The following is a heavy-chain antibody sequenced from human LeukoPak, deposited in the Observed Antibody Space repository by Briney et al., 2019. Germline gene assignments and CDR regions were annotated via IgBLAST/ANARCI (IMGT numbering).Heavy chain of an antibody. J-gene: IGHJ6*03. CDR2: ICASGST. D-gene: IGHD6-19*01. Sequence: PSETLSLTCTVSGGSISSYCWSWLRQPAGKGLEWIGRICASGSTNYHPSLKSRVTMSVDTSKNQFSLRLSSVTAADTAVYYCARVRIAVAGTYFYYMDVWGKGTTVTVSS. CDR3: ARVRIAVAGTYFYYMDV. V-gene: IGHV4-4*07. CDR1: GGSISSYC.